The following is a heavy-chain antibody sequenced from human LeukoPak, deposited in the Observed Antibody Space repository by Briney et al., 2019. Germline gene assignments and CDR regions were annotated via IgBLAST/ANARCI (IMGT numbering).Heavy chain of an antibody. J-gene: IGHJ4*02. V-gene: IGHV4-4*07. CDR1: GGSISSSNW. CDR3: ARDGYYYDSSGYYYEYYFDY. Sequence: SGTLSLTCAVSGGSISSSNWWSWIRQPAGKGLEWIGRIYTSGSTNYNPSLKSRVTMSVDTSKNQFSLKLSSVTAADTAVYYCARDGYYYDSSGYYYEYYFDYWGQGTLVTVSS. CDR2: IYTSGST. D-gene: IGHD3-22*01.